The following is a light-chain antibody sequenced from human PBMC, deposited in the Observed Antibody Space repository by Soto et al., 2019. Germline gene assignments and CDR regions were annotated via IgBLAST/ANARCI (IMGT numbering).Light chain of an antibody. V-gene: IGKV3-11*01. CDR2: DAS. CDR3: QQRSNWPST. Sequence: EIVLTQSPATLSLSPGERATLSCRASQSVSGYLAWYQQKPGQAPRLLMYDASNRANGIPARFSGSGYGTDFTLTISSLEPEDFAVYYCQQRSNWPSTFGGGTKVELK. J-gene: IGKJ4*01. CDR1: QSVSGY.